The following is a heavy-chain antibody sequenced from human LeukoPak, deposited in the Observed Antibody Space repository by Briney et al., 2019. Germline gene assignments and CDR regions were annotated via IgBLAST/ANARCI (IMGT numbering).Heavy chain of an antibody. Sequence: GGSLRLSCAASGFTFSSYSMAWVRQAPGKGLVWVSRINSDGSTTNYADSVKGRFTISRDNAKNSLYLQMNSLRAEDTAVYYCASRRTAYCGGDWPEGYWGQGTLVTVSS. V-gene: IGHV3-74*01. CDR2: INSDGSTT. CDR3: ASRRTAYCGGDWPEGY. CDR1: GFTFSSYS. D-gene: IGHD2-21*02. J-gene: IGHJ4*02.